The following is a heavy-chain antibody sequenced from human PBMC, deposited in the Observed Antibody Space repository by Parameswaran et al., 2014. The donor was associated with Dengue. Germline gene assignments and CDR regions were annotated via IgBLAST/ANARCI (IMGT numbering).Heavy chain of an antibody. CDR2: INPSGGST. Sequence: WVRQAPGQGLEWMGIINPSGGSTSYAQKFQGRVTMTRDTSTSTVYMELSSLRSEDTAVYYCARDGPSGSSTWIFGFDYWGQGTLVTVSS. J-gene: IGHJ4*02. V-gene: IGHV1-46*03. CDR3: ARDGPSGSSTWIFGFDY. D-gene: IGHD1-26*01.